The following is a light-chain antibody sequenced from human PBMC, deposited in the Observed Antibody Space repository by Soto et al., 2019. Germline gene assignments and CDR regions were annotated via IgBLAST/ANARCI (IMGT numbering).Light chain of an antibody. J-gene: IGLJ3*02. Sequence: QSVLNQPPSASGTPGQRVTISCSGSSSNIGSNYVYWYQQLPGTAPKLLIYRNDQRPSGVPDRFSGSKSGTSASLAISGLRSDDEADYYWAAWDDSLSGVVFGGGTQLTVL. V-gene: IGLV1-47*01. CDR3: AAWDDSLSGVV. CDR1: SSNIGSNY. CDR2: RND.